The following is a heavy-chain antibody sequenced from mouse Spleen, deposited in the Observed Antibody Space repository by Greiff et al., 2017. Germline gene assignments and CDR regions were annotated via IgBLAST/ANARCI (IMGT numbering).Heavy chain of an antibody. Sequence: DVHLVESGEGLVKPGGSLKLSCAASGFTFSSYAMSWVRQTPEKRLEWVAYISSGGDYIYYADTVKGRFTISRDNARNTLYLQMSSLKSEDTAMYYCTREGIYDGYLDWFAYWGQGTLVTVSA. CDR2: ISSGGDYI. J-gene: IGHJ3*01. CDR1: GFTFSSYA. CDR3: TREGIYDGYLDWFAY. V-gene: IGHV5-9-1*02. D-gene: IGHD2-3*01.